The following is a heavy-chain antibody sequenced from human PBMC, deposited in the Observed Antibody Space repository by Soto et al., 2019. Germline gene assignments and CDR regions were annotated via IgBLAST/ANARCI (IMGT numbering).Heavy chain of an antibody. Sequence: QVQLVESGGGVVQPGRSLRLSCAASGFTFSTYTMHWVRQAPGNGLEWVALVSYDGSNKYYEDSVKGRFTISRDNTKNPVYLEMNSLRAEDKAMYYWARDLGGDKDLWGRGTLVNVSS. V-gene: IGHV3-30-3*01. J-gene: IGHJ2*01. CDR1: GFTFSTYT. D-gene: IGHD4-17*01. CDR2: VSYDGSNK. CDR3: ARDLGGDKDL.